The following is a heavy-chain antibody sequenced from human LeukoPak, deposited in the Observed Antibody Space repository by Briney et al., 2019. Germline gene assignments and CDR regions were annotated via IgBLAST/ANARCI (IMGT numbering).Heavy chain of an antibody. CDR1: GFTFSSYA. D-gene: IGHD2-2*01. V-gene: IGHV3-23*01. Sequence: PGGSLRLSCAASGFTFSSYAMSWVRQAPGKGLEWVSAISGSGGSTYYADSVKGRFTISRDNSKNTLYLQMNSLRAEDTAVYYCARMESRVVPAAPFDYWGQGTLVTVSS. CDR3: ARMESRVVPAAPFDY. J-gene: IGHJ4*02. CDR2: ISGSGGST.